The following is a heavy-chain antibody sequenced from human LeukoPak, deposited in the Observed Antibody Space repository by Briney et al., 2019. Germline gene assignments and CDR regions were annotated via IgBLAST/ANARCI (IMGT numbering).Heavy chain of an antibody. J-gene: IGHJ3*02. D-gene: IGHD3-9*01. V-gene: IGHV4-59*01. CDR2: IYYSGST. Sequence: PSETLSLTCTVSGGSISSYYWSWIRQPPGKGLECIGYIYYSGSTNYNPSLKSRVTISVDTSKNQFSLKLNSVTAADTAVYYCAREGPPNYDTIWGQGTMVTVSS. CDR1: GGSISSYY. CDR3: AREGPPNYDTI.